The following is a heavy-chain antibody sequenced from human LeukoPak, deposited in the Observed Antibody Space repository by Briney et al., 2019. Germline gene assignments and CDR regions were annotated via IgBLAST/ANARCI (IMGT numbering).Heavy chain of an antibody. Sequence: GGSLRLSCATSGFIFSRYWMSWVRQAPGKGLEWVANINQDESEKNYVDSVKGRFTISRDNAKNSLDLQMNSLRAEDTAVYYCARDHQPPVYSSSWYVDYWGQGTLVTVSS. D-gene: IGHD6-13*01. CDR1: GFIFSRYW. CDR3: ARDHQPPVYSSSWYVDY. J-gene: IGHJ4*02. V-gene: IGHV3-7*01. CDR2: INQDESEK.